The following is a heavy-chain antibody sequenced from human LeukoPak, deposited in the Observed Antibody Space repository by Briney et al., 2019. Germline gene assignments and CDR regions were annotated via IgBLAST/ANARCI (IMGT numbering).Heavy chain of an antibody. V-gene: IGHV4-4*07. D-gene: IGHD4-17*01. CDR1: GGPISSYY. CDR2: IYTSGST. CDR3: AGDLPVRRNWCFDL. Sequence: SETLSLTCTVSGGPISSYYWSWIRQPAGKELEWIGRIYTSGSTNYNPSLKSRVTMSVDTSKNQFSLKLSSVTAADTAVYYCAGDLPVRRNWCFDLWGGGTLVTVSS. J-gene: IGHJ2*01.